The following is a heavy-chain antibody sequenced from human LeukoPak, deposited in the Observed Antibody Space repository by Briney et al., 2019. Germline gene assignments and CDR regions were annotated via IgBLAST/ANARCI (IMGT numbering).Heavy chain of an antibody. J-gene: IGHJ4*02. Sequence: SETLSPTCTVSGGSISSSSYYWGWIRQPPGKGLEWIGSIYYSGSTYYNPSLKSRVTISVDTSKNQFSLKLSSVTAADTAVYYCATVPYPAGGDYWGQGTLVTVSS. CDR1: GGSISSSSYY. CDR3: ATVPYPAGGDY. CDR2: IYYSGST. V-gene: IGHV4-39*01. D-gene: IGHD2-15*01.